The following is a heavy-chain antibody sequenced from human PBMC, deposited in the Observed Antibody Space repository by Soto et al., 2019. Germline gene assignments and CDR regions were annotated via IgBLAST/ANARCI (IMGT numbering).Heavy chain of an antibody. CDR2: ISYDGSNE. J-gene: IGHJ2*01. CDR1: GGNFSTYG. D-gene: IGHD6-13*01. CDR3: AAGIAAAGVKWYFDL. Sequence: PGGSLRLSCAASGGNFSTYGMHWVRQAPGKGLEWVAVISYDGSNEYYADSVKGRFTISRDNSKNTLYLQMNSLRAEDTAVYYCAAGIAAAGVKWYFDLWGRGTLVTVSS. V-gene: IGHV3-30*03.